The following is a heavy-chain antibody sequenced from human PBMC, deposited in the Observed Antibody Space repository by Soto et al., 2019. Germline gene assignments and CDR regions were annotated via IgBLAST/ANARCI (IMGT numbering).Heavy chain of an antibody. J-gene: IGHJ4*02. D-gene: IGHD6-13*01. CDR3: AKSRAAAGTLHWDY. CDR1: GYTFTSYG. V-gene: IGHV1-18*01. Sequence: QVQLVQSGAEVKKPGASVKVSCKASGYTFTSYGISWVRQAPGQGLEWMGWSSAYNGNTNYAQKLQGRVTMNTHTSTSTGYMELRSLRSDGTAVYYCAKSRAAAGTLHWDYWGQGALVTVSS. CDR2: SSAYNGNT.